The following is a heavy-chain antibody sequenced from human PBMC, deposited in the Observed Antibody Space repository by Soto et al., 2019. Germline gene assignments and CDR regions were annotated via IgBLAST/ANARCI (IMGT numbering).Heavy chain of an antibody. V-gene: IGHV3-7*01. D-gene: IGHD2-2*01. Sequence: DVQLVESGGGLVQPGGSLRLSCAGSGFIFTNYWMTWVRQAPGKGLEWVANIKQDGNERHYVDSVKGRFTISRDNAKNSLYLQLNSRTPEDTALYYCASSTVVARSYWYFDFWGRGTLVTVSS. J-gene: IGHJ2*01. CDR3: ASSTVVARSYWYFDF. CDR1: GFIFTNYW. CDR2: IKQDGNER.